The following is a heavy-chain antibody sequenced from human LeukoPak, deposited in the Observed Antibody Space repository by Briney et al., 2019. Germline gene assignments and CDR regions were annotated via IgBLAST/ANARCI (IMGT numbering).Heavy chain of an antibody. V-gene: IGHV4-4*07. Sequence: SETLSLTCTVSGGSISNYYWSWIRQPAGKGLEWIGRINTSGSTDYNPSLKSRVTMSVDTSKNQFSLNLRSPTAADTAVYYCARSRGTTLVTRFDYWGQGTLVTVSS. CDR2: INTSGST. D-gene: IGHD5-18*01. CDR1: GGSISNYY. J-gene: IGHJ4*02. CDR3: ARSRGTTLVTRFDY.